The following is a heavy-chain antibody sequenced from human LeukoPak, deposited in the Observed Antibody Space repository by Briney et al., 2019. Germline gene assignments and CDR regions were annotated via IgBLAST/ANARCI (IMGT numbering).Heavy chain of an antibody. CDR1: GYTFTGYY. CDR3: ARGGQNGFDY. D-gene: IGHD1-1*01. Sequence: ASVKVSCKASGYTFTGYYMHWVRQATGQGLEWMGWMNPNSGNTGYAQKFQGRVTMTRNTSISTAYMELSSLRSEDTAVYYCARGGQNGFDYWGQGTLVTVSS. V-gene: IGHV1-8*02. J-gene: IGHJ4*02. CDR2: MNPNSGNT.